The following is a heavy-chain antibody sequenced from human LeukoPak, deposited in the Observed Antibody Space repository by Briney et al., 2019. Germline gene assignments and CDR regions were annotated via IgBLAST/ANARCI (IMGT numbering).Heavy chain of an antibody. CDR1: GFTFSSYS. J-gene: IGHJ4*02. CDR2: ISSSSSYI. V-gene: IGHV3-21*01. D-gene: IGHD6-13*01. Sequence: GGSLRLSCAASGFTFSSYSMNWVRQAPGKGLEWVSCISSSSSYIYYADSVKGRFTISRDNSKNTLYLQMNSLRAEDTAVYYCARSRYGTTWSSSWEFDYWGQGTLVTVSS. CDR3: ARSRYGTTWSSSWEFDY.